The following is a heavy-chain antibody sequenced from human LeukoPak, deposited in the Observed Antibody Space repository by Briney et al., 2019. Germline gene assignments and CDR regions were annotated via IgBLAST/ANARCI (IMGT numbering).Heavy chain of an antibody. Sequence: SETLSLTCTVSGGSISNYYWSWIRQPPGQGLEWIGYVYYSGSSNYNPSLKSRVTISRDTSKNQSSLKLSSVTAVDTAVYYCARAPQYYYDSSGYYMAFDIWGQGTVVTVSS. V-gene: IGHV4-59*01. CDR1: GGSISNYY. CDR2: VYYSGSS. CDR3: ARAPQYYYDSSGYYMAFDI. D-gene: IGHD3-22*01. J-gene: IGHJ3*02.